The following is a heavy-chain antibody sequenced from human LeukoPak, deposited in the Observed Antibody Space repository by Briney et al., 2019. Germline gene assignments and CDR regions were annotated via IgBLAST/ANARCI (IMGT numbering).Heavy chain of an antibody. Sequence: GGSLRLSCAASGFTFSSYGMHWVRQASGKGLEWVAVIWYDGSNKYYADSVKGRFTISRDNSKNTLYLQMNSLRAEDTAVYYCAKAAVDSRGYYYYYYYMDVWGKGTTVTVSS. CDR3: AKAAVDSRGYYYYYYYMDV. J-gene: IGHJ6*03. CDR1: GFTFSSYG. CDR2: IWYDGSNK. D-gene: IGHD6-13*01. V-gene: IGHV3-33*06.